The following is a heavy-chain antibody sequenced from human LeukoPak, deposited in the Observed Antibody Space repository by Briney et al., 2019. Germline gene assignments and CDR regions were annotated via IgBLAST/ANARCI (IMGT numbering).Heavy chain of an antibody. CDR3: ARGGYYGSGSYYFH. CDR1: GFTFSIYG. V-gene: IGHV3-30*03. D-gene: IGHD3-10*01. Sequence: GGSLRLSCVGSGFTFSIYGMHWVRQAPGKGLEWVAVISFDGSNKFHADSVKGRFTISRDNSKNTLYLQMNSLRAEDTAVYYCARGGYYGSGSYYFHWGQGTLVTVSS. J-gene: IGHJ4*02. CDR2: ISFDGSNK.